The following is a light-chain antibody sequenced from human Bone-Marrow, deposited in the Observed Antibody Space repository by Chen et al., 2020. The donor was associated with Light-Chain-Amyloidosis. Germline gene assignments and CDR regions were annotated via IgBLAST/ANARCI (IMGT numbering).Light chain of an antibody. CDR2: DDS. V-gene: IGLV3-21*02. Sequence: SYVLTQPSSVSVAPGQTATIACGGNNIGPTSVHWYQQTPGQAPLLVVYDDSDRPSGIPERLSGSNSGNTATLTISRVEAGDGADYYCQVWDRSSDRPVFGGGTKLTVL. CDR3: QVWDRSSDRPV. J-gene: IGLJ3*02. CDR1: NIGPTS.